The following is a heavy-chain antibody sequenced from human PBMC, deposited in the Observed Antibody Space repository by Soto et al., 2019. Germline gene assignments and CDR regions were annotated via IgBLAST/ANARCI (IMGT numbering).Heavy chain of an antibody. D-gene: IGHD2-2*01. J-gene: IGHJ3*02. V-gene: IGHV1-2*02. Sequence: QVQLVQSGAEVKKPGASVKVSCKASGYTFTGYYMHWVRQAPGQGLEWMGWINPNSGGTNYAQKLQGRVTMTRETSISTAYMELSRLRSDDTAVYYCARLVPAAIPAVDAFDIWGQGTMVTVSS. CDR1: GYTFTGYY. CDR2: INPNSGGT. CDR3: ARLVPAAIPAVDAFDI.